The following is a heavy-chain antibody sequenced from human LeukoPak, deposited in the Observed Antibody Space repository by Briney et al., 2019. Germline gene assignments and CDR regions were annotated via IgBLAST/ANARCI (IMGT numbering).Heavy chain of an antibody. CDR1: GGSFSGYY. D-gene: IGHD3-10*01. V-gene: IGHV4-34*01. J-gene: IGHJ3*02. CDR3: AGCRFPVAFDI. CDR2: INHSGST. Sequence: SETLSLTCAVYGGSFSGYYWSWIRQPPGEGLEWIGEINHSGSTNYNPSLKSRVTISADTSKNQFFLKLNSVTAADTTVYYCAGCRFPVAFDIWGQGTMVTVSS.